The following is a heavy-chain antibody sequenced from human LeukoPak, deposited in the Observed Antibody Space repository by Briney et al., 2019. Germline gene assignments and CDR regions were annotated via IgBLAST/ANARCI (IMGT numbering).Heavy chain of an antibody. D-gene: IGHD3-22*01. Sequence: ASVKVSCKASGYTFTSYGISWVRQAPGQGLEWMGWISAYNGNTNYAQKVQGRVTMTTDTSTSTAYMELRSLRSDDTAVYYCARTDPPYYYDSVNWFDPWGQGTLVTVSS. J-gene: IGHJ5*02. CDR2: ISAYNGNT. CDR1: GYTFTSYG. CDR3: ARTDPPYYYDSVNWFDP. V-gene: IGHV1-18*01.